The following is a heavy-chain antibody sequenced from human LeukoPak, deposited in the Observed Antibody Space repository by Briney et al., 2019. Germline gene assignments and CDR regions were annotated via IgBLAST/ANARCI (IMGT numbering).Heavy chain of an antibody. CDR3: ARDRLLDPVCSSTSCYAFDI. CDR2: IWYEGSNK. D-gene: IGHD2-2*01. V-gene: IGHV3-33*01. CDR1: GFTFSSYA. J-gene: IGHJ3*02. Sequence: GGSRRLSCAASGFTFSSYAMHWVRQAPGKGLEWVAVIWYEGSNKYYADSVKGRFTISRDNSKNTLYLQMNSLRAEDTAVYYCARDRLLDPVCSSTSCYAFDIWGQGTMVTVSS.